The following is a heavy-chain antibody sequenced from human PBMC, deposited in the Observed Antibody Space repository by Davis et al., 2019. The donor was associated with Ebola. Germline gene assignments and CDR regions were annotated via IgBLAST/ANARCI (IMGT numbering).Heavy chain of an antibody. Sequence: SETPSLTCGVYGGSFSDYFWSWIRQPPQKGLEWIGEISHHNGDTNYNPSLRSRVAISVDSSKRQFSLKINSVTAADTATYYCARTTKTNIEGSGLGYNSFDSWGQGVLVSVSS. CDR3: ARTTKTNIEGSGLGYNSFDS. CDR1: GGSFSDYF. J-gene: IGHJ5*01. V-gene: IGHV4-34*01. D-gene: IGHD2/OR15-2a*01. CDR2: ISHHNGDT.